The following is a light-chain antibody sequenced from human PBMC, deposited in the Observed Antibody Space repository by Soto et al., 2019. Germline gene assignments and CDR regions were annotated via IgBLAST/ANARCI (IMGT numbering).Light chain of an antibody. Sequence: IQMTQYPSSLSASVGDRVTITCRASQSISSYLNWYQQKPGKAPKLLIYAASSLQSGVPSRFSGSGSGTDFTLTISSLQPEDFATYYCQQSYSTPRTFGQRTKADI. CDR3: QQSYSTPRT. CDR2: AAS. V-gene: IGKV1-39*01. CDR1: QSISSY. J-gene: IGKJ1*01.